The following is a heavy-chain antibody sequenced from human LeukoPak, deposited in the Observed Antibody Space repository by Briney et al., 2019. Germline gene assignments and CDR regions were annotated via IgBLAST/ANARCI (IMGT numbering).Heavy chain of an antibody. CDR2: IYPYNGNT. Sequence: GASVKVSCKASGGTFSSYAISWVRQAPGQGLEWMGWIYPYNGNTDYTQKVKGRVTMTTDTSTSTAYMELRSLRSDDTAVYYCARDQSHNVNSDYAMDYWGQGTLVTVSS. V-gene: IGHV1-18*01. CDR1: GGTFSSYA. CDR3: ARDQSHNVNSDYAMDY. D-gene: IGHD4/OR15-4a*01. J-gene: IGHJ4*02.